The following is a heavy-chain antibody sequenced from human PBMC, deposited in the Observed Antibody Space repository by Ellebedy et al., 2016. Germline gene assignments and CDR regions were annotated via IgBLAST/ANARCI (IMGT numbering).Heavy chain of an antibody. D-gene: IGHD4-17*01. CDR2: ISAGGDIT. Sequence: GESLKIPXVASGFTFRNFFMSWVRQAPGGGLEWGSTISAGGDITFSADSVKGRFTISRDNSRDTLYLQMNSLRAEDTAVYYCYYGHYSASWGQGTLVTVSS. V-gene: IGHV3-23*01. J-gene: IGHJ4*02. CDR1: GFTFRNFF. CDR3: YYGHYSAS.